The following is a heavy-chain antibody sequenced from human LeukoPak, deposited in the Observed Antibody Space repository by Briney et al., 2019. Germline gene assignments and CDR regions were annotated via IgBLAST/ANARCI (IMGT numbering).Heavy chain of an antibody. Sequence: PSEALSLTCSVSGGYISSYYWSWIRQPPGKGLEWIGFVYYTGSTNHTPSLKSRVTISVDTSKNQFSLKLSSVTAADTAVYYCARGQLGDAYNFEYWGQGTVVTVSS. CDR1: GGYISSYY. CDR2: VYYTGST. V-gene: IGHV4-59*01. CDR3: ARGQLGDAYNFEY. D-gene: IGHD5-24*01. J-gene: IGHJ4*02.